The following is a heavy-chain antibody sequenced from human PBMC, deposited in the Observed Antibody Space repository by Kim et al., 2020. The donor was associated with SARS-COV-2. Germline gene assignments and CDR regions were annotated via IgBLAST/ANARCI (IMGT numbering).Heavy chain of an antibody. V-gene: IGHV3-23*01. CDR2: ITGSGGNT. CDR1: GFIFNNYG. J-gene: IGHJ5*02. D-gene: IGHD2-8*02. CDR3: AKGGCCTGENCNNNWCDP. Sequence: GGSLRLSCAASGFIFNNYGMTWVRQAPGKGLEWVSAITGSGGNTYYADSVKGRFTISRDNSKNTLYLQMNSLRVEDTAIYFCAKGGCCTGENCNNNWCDP.